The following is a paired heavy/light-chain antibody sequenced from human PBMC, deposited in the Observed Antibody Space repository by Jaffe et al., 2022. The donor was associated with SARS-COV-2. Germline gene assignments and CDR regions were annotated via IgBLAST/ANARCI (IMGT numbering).Light chain of an antibody. CDR2: KAS. J-gene: IGKJ1*01. V-gene: IGKV1-5*03. CDR1: QSISSW. Sequence: DIQMTQSPSTLSASVGDRVTITCRASQSISSWLAWYQQKPGKAPKLLIYKASSLESGVPSRFSGSGSGTEFTLTISSLQPDDFATYYCQQYNSYSSWTFGQGTKVEIK. CDR3: QQYNSYSSWT.
Heavy chain of an antibody. J-gene: IGHJ3*02. CDR2: ISSSGSTI. V-gene: IGHV3-11*01. Sequence: QVQLVESGGGLVKPGGSLRLSCAASGFTFSDYYMSWIRQAPGKGLEWVSYISSSGSTIYYADSVKGRFTISRDNAKNSLYLQMNSLRAEDTAVYYCASGGRRVAVAARVGAFDIWGQGTMVTVSS. D-gene: IGHD6-19*01. CDR1: GFTFSDYY. CDR3: ASGGRRVAVAARVGAFDI.